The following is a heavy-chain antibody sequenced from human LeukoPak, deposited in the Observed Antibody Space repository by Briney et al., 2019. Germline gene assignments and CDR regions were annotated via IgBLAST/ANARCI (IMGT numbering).Heavy chain of an antibody. J-gene: IGHJ3*02. CDR1: GYTFTSYG. D-gene: IGHD3-3*01. Sequence: GASVKVSCKASGYTFTSYGISWVRQAPGQGLEWMGWISAYNGNTNYAQKLQGRVTMTTDTSTSTAYMELRSLRSDDTAVYYCARDGYDFWSGGLAFDIWGQGTMVTVSS. V-gene: IGHV1-18*01. CDR3: ARDGYDFWSGGLAFDI. CDR2: ISAYNGNT.